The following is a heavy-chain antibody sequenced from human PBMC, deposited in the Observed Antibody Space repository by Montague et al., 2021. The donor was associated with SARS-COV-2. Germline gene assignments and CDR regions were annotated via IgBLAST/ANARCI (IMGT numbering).Heavy chain of an antibody. CDR1: GYSISSGYY. J-gene: IGHJ4*02. CDR3: AGGEWELPNY. Sequence: SETLSLTCTVSGYSISSGYYWGWIRQPPGKGLECIWSIYHSGSTXXNPSLKSRVTISVDTSKNQFSLKLSSVTAADTAVYYCAGGEWELPNYWGQGTLVTVSS. V-gene: IGHV4-38-2*02. CDR2: IYHSGST. D-gene: IGHD1-26*01.